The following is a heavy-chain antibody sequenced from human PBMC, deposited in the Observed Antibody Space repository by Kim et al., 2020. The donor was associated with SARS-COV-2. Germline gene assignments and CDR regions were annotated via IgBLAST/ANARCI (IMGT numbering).Heavy chain of an antibody. CDR2: INHSGST. CDR3: AWGGGSCYGY. CDR1: GGSFSGYY. D-gene: IGHD2-15*01. Sequence: SETLSLTCAVYGGSFSGYYWSWIRQPPGKGLEWIGEINHSGSTNYNPSTKSRVTISVDTSKNQFSLKLSSVTAADTAVYYCAWGGGSCYGYGGQGTLVTVSS. J-gene: IGHJ4*02. V-gene: IGHV4-34*01.